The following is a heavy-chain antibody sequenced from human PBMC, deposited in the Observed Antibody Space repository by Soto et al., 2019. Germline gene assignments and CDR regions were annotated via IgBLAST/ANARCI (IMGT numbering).Heavy chain of an antibody. CDR2: INPSGGST. J-gene: IGHJ3*02. CDR1: GYTFTSYY. Sequence: ASVKVSCKASGYTFTSYYMHWVRQAPGQGLEWMGIINPSGGSTSYAQKFQGRVTMTRDTSTSTVHMELSSLRSEDTAVYYCARDYGPYSSSGPDRGPDAFDIWGQGTMVTVS. CDR3: ARDYGPYSSSGPDRGPDAFDI. D-gene: IGHD6-6*01. V-gene: IGHV1-46*01.